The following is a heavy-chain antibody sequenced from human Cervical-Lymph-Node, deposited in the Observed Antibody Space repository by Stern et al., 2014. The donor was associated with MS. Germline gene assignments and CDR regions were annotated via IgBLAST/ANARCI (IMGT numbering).Heavy chain of an antibody. CDR2: ISSNGGST. D-gene: IGHD6-19*01. V-gene: IGHV3-64*01. Sequence: EVQLVQSGGGSVQPGGSLRLSCEASAFTFSSYAMHWVRQAPGKGLEYVSAISSNGGSTYYANSVKGRFTISRDNSKNTLYLQMGSLRAEDRAVYYCARGDSSGCPDYWGQGTLVTVSS. CDR3: ARGDSSGCPDY. J-gene: IGHJ4*02. CDR1: AFTFSSYA.